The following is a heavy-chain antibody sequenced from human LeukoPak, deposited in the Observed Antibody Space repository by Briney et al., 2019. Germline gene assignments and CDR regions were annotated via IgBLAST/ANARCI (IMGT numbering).Heavy chain of an antibody. CDR2: ISSSSYI. CDR3: ARASDRYSGYDWHY. J-gene: IGHJ4*02. D-gene: IGHD5-12*01. CDR1: GFTFSSYS. Sequence: GSLRLSCAASGFTFSSYSVNWVRQAPGKGLEWVSSISSSSYICYADSVKGRFTISRDNAKNSLYLQMNSLRAEDTAVYYCARASDRYSGYDWHYWGQGTLVTVSS. V-gene: IGHV3-21*01.